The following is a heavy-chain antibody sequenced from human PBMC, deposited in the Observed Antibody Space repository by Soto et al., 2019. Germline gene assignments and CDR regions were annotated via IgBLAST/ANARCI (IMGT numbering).Heavy chain of an antibody. D-gene: IGHD2-2*01. CDR1: GDSISSYY. J-gene: IGHJ4*02. V-gene: IGHV4-59*01. Sequence: QVQLQESGPGLVKPSETLSLTCAVSGDSISSYYCMWIRQPPGKGLESIGYLYYGRSANYNPSLMARVTLAVDTSTTQCSLTLSSMTAADTAVYYCALRSMAVVPEYWGQGTLVTVSS. CDR2: LYYGRSA. CDR3: ALRSMAVVPEY.